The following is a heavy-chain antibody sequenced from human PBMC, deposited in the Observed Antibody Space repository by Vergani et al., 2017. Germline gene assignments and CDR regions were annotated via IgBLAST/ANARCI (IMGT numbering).Heavy chain of an antibody. CDR2: ISAYNGNT. D-gene: IGHD2-15*01. J-gene: IGHJ5*02. CDR1: GYTFTSYA. V-gene: IGHV1-3*01. Sequence: QVQLVQSGAEVKKPGASVKVSCKASGYTFTSYAMHWVRQAPGQRLEWMGWISAYNGNTNYAQKLQGRVTMTTDTSTSTAYMELSSLRSEDTAVYYCATDVGLYCSGGSCYESVWFDPWGQGTLVTVSS. CDR3: ATDVGLYCSGGSCYESVWFDP.